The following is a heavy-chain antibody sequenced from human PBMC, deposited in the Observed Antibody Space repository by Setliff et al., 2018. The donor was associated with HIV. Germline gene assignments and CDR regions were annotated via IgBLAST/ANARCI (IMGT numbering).Heavy chain of an antibody. J-gene: IGHJ4*02. V-gene: IGHV4-38-2*02. Sequence: SETLSLTCTVSGYSISSGYYWSWFRQPPGKGLEWIGEINQSGSTAYNPSLKSRVTISVDTSKNQFSLKLSSVTAADTAVYYCARGTYGGYAGLFDYWGQGSLVTVPQ. CDR1: GYSISSGYY. D-gene: IGHD5-12*01. CDR2: INQSGST. CDR3: ARGTYGGYAGLFDY.